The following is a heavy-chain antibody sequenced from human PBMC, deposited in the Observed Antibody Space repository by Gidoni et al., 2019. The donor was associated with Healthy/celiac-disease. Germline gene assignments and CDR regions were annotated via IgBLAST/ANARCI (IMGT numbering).Heavy chain of an antibody. D-gene: IGHD3-16*01. CDR3: ARDWSTVGYMDV. Sequence: QVQLVQSGAEVKKPGASVKVSCKASGYTFTSYYMHWVRQAPGQGLEWMGIINPSGGSTSYAQKFQGRVTMTRDTSTSTVYMELSSLRSEDTAGYYCARDWSTVGYMDVWGKGTTVTVSS. CDR1: GYTFTSYY. J-gene: IGHJ6*03. V-gene: IGHV1-46*01. CDR2: INPSGGST.